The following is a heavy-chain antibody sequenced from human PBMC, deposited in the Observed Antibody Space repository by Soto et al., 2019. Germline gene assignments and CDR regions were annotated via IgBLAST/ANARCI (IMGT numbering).Heavy chain of an antibody. Sequence: GGSLRLSCAASGFTFSNYAMNWVRQAPGKGLEWVSGIVGSGASTNYADSVKGRFTISRDNSKNTLYLHMNGLRAEDTATYYCAKLPSSGFYYFDNWGQGSPVTVSS. CDR3: AKLPSSGFYYFDN. CDR2: IVGSGAST. D-gene: IGHD3-22*01. V-gene: IGHV3-23*01. J-gene: IGHJ4*02. CDR1: GFTFSNYA.